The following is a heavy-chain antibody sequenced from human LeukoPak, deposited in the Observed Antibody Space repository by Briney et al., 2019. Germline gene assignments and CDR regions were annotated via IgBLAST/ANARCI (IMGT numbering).Heavy chain of an antibody. D-gene: IGHD2-2*01. Sequence: PSETLSLTCSVSGGSISSGGYYWSWIRQHPGKGLERIGYIYYSGSTYYNPSLKSRVTISVDTSKNQFSLKLSSVTAADTAVYYCARVTSSDIVVVPGTKRRFDPWGQGTLVTVSS. V-gene: IGHV4-31*02. J-gene: IGHJ5*02. CDR2: IYYSGST. CDR1: GGSISSGGYY. CDR3: ARVTSSDIVVVPGTKRRFDP.